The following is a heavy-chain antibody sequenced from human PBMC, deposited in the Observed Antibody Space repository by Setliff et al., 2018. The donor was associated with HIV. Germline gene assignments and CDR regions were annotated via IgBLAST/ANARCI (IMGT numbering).Heavy chain of an antibody. CDR2: IWYDGRNK. Sequence: PGGSLRLSCAASGFTFSSHWMAWVRQAPGKGLEWVALIWYDGRNKYYVDSVKGRFTISRDNAKNSLYLQMNSLRAEDTAVYYCARDLASFLVGWYYYDSSGYYYFDYWGQGTLVTVSS. V-gene: IGHV3-7*01. CDR1: GFTFSSHW. CDR3: ARDLASFLVGWYYYDSSGYYYFDY. D-gene: IGHD3-22*01. J-gene: IGHJ4*02.